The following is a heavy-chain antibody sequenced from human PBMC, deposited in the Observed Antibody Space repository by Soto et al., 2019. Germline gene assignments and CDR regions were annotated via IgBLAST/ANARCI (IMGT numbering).Heavy chain of an antibody. CDR3: ARSYGGNSGTFYF. CDR2: INHSGST. J-gene: IGHJ4*02. Sequence: QVQLQQWGAGLLKPSETLSLTCAVYGGSFSGYYWSWIRQPPGKGLECIGEINHSGSTNYNPSLKSRVTISVDTSKNQFSLKLSSVTAADTAVYYCARSYGGNSGTFYFWGQGTLVTVSS. V-gene: IGHV4-34*01. CDR1: GGSFSGYY. D-gene: IGHD4-17*01.